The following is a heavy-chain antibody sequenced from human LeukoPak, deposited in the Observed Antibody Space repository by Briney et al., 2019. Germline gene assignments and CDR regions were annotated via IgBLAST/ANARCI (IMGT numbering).Heavy chain of an antibody. Sequence: PSETLYLTCTVSGYSISSGYYWGWIRQPPGKGLEWIGSFSCSGSTYYNPSLKSRVTISVDTYKSQFSLYMDSVTAADKAVYYCAREPASAEFDYWGQGTLVTVSS. CDR1: GYSISSGYY. D-gene: IGHD6-19*01. CDR3: AREPASAEFDY. J-gene: IGHJ4*02. V-gene: IGHV4-38-2*02. CDR2: FSCSGST.